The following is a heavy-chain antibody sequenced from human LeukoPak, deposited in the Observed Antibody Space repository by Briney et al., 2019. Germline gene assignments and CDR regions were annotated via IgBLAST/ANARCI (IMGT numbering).Heavy chain of an antibody. J-gene: IGHJ4*02. Sequence: HPGGSLRLSCAASGFTFSDYAMHWVRQAPGKGLEWVAVISYDGSNKYYAESVKGRLTISRDNSKNTLYLQMNNLRAADTAMYYCARGADHFDYWGQGTLVTVSS. CDR2: ISYDGSNK. CDR1: GFTFSDYA. V-gene: IGHV3-30-3*01. CDR3: ARGADHFDY.